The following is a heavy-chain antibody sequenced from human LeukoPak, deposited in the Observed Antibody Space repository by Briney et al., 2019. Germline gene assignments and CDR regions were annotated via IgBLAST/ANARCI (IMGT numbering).Heavy chain of an antibody. Sequence: PGGSLRLSCAASGFTFSNYWMHWVRQAPGKGLVWVSRIKSDGSGTSYADSVKGRFTISRDNAKNTLYLQMNSLRAEDTAVYYCARGSDSSGWYSSFDYWGQGTLVTVSS. D-gene: IGHD6-19*01. V-gene: IGHV3-74*01. CDR3: ARGSDSSGWYSSFDY. CDR2: IKSDGSGT. J-gene: IGHJ4*02. CDR1: GFTFSNYW.